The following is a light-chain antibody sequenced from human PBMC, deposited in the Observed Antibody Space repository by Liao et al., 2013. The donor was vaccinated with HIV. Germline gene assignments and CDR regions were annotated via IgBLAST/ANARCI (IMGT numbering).Light chain of an antibody. CDR1: TLEVK. CDR3: QVWDSSSDYVV. J-gene: IGLJ2*01. CDR2: YDS. V-gene: IGLV3-21*04. Sequence: SYVLTLPPSVSVAPGKTARITCGETTLEVKCALVPAEARPGPCAGHLYDSDRPSGIPERFSGSNAGNTATLTISRVEAGDEADYYCQVWDSSSDYVVFGGGTKLTVL.